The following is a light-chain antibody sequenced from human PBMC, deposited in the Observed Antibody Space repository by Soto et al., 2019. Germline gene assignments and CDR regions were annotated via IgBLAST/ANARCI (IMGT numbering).Light chain of an antibody. CDR3: SSYASSSTVL. J-gene: IGLJ2*01. CDR2: EVS. CDR1: SSDVGGYNY. Sequence: QSALTQPASVSGSPGQSITMSCTGTSSDVGGYNYVSWHQQHPGEAPKLVIYEVSNRPSGVSNRFSGSKSGNTASLTISGLQAEDEADYYCSSYASSSTVLFGGGTKLTVL. V-gene: IGLV2-14*01.